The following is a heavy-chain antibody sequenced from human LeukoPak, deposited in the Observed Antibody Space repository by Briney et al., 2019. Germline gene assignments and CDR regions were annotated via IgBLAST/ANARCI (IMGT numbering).Heavy chain of an antibody. V-gene: IGHV4-4*07. Sequence: SETLSLTCTVSGGSISSYYWSWIRQPAGKGLEWLGRIYTSGSTNYNPSLKSRVTMSVDTSKNQFSLKLSSVTAADTAVYYCSRSISSSGLQLGPYYYYYYMDVWGKGTTVTVSS. J-gene: IGHJ6*03. CDR2: IYTSGST. CDR1: GGSISSYY. CDR3: SRSISSSGLQLGPYYYYYYMDV. D-gene: IGHD6-19*01.